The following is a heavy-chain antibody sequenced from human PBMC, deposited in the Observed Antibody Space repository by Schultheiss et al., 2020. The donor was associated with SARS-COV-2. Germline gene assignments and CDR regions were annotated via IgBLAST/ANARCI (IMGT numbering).Heavy chain of an antibody. CDR3: ARAWNC. D-gene: IGHD5-12*01. CDR2: ISYDGSNK. Sequence: GGSLRLSCAATGFTFSSYGMHWVRQAPGKGLEWVAVISYDGSNKYYADSVKGRFTISRDNSKNTLYLQMNSLRAEDTAVYYCARAWNCWGQGTLVTVSS. CDR1: GFTFSSYG. J-gene: IGHJ4*02. V-gene: IGHV3-30*03.